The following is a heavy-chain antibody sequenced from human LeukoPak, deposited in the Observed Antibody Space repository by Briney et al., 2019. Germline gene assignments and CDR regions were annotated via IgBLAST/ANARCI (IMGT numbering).Heavy chain of an antibody. CDR1: GGTFSSYA. Sequence: SSVKVSCKASGGTFSSYAISWVRQAPGQGLEWMGGIIPLFGTANYAQKFQGRVTITTDESTSTAYMELSSLRSEDTAVYYCASSPLLAVAGTPAGGWFDPWGQGTLVTVSS. D-gene: IGHD6-19*01. CDR3: ASSPLLAVAGTPAGGWFDP. CDR2: IIPLFGTA. V-gene: IGHV1-69*05. J-gene: IGHJ5*02.